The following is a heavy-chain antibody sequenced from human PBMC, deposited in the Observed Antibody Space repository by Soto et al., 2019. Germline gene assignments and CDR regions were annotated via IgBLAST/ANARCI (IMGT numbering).Heavy chain of an antibody. D-gene: IGHD3-3*01. Sequence: GGSLRLSCAASGFTFSSYGMHWVRQAPGKGLEWVAVIWYDGSNKYYADSVKGRFTISRDNSKNTLYLQMNSLRAEDTAVYYCARDAVYDFWSGSLSNWFDPWGQGTLVTVSS. CDR1: GFTFSSYG. CDR3: ARDAVYDFWSGSLSNWFDP. CDR2: IWYDGSNK. V-gene: IGHV3-33*01. J-gene: IGHJ5*02.